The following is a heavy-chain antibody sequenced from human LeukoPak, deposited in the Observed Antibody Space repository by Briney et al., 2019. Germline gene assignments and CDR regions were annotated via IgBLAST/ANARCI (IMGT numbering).Heavy chain of an antibody. CDR3: GRDIVATIAVDY. CDR2: IYSDGST. J-gene: IGHJ4*02. CDR1: GFTVSSNY. V-gene: IGHV3-53*01. Sequence: PGGSLRLSCAASGFTVSSNYMSWVRQAPGKGLEWVSLIYSDGSTSYADSVKGRFTISRDNSKNTLYLQMNSLRAEDTAVYYCGRDIVATIAVDYWGQGTLVTVSS. D-gene: IGHD5-12*01.